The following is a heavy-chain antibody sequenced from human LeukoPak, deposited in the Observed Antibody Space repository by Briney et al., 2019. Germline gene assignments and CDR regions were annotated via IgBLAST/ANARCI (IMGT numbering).Heavy chain of an antibody. CDR3: ARGLRGVQLLYGEGSAYNDY. V-gene: IGHV3-66*01. Sequence: GGSLRLSCAASGFTVSSNYMSWVRQAPGKGLEWVSVIYSGGSTYYADSVKGRFTISRDNSKNTLYLQMNSLRAEDTAVYYCARGLRGVQLLYGEGSAYNDYWGQGTLVTVSS. J-gene: IGHJ4*02. CDR2: IYSGGST. D-gene: IGHD2-2*02. CDR1: GFTVSSNY.